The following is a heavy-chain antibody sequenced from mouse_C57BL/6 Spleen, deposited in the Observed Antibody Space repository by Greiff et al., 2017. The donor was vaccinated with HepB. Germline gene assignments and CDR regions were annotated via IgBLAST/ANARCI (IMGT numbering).Heavy chain of an antibody. Sequence: LVESGPELVKPGASVKISCKASGYSFTDYNMNWVKQSNGKSLEWIGVINPNYGTTSYNQKFKGKATLTVDQSSSTAYMQLNSLTSEDSAVYYCARNYYGSSYGWFAYWGQGTLVTVSA. V-gene: IGHV1-39*01. J-gene: IGHJ3*01. CDR2: INPNYGTT. CDR1: GYSFTDYN. D-gene: IGHD1-1*01. CDR3: ARNYYGSSYGWFAY.